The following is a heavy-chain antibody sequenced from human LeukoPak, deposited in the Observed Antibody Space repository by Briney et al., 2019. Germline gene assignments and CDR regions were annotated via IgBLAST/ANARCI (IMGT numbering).Heavy chain of an antibody. Sequence: SGPTLVKPTQTLTLTCTFSGFSLSTSGVGVGWIRQPPGKALEWLALIYWDDDKRYSPSLKSRLTITKDTSKNQVVLTMTNVDPVDTATYYCAHVSNFGYWGQGTLVTVSS. V-gene: IGHV2-5*02. CDR1: GFSLSTSGVG. CDR3: AHVSNFGY. J-gene: IGHJ4*02. D-gene: IGHD3-3*01. CDR2: IYWDDDK.